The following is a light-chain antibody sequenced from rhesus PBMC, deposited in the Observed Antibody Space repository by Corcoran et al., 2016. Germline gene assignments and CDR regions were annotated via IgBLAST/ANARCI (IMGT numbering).Light chain of an antibody. CDR1: QGISRH. J-gene: IGKJ1*01. CDR3: QQYNSLPCT. CDR2: YAN. V-gene: IGKV1-25*01. Sequence: DNQMTQSPSSVSASVGDRVTTHCRASQGISRHLAWLQQKQGKAPKPLSYYANTVQSGGPSRFSGSGSGTEVTFTISSLQPEDFATYYCQQYNSLPCTLGQGTKVEIK.